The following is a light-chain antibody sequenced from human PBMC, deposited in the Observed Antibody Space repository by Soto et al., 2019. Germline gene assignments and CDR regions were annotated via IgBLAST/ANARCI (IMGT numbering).Light chain of an antibody. CDR1: QGISSY. CDR2: GAS. Sequence: IQLTQSPSSLSASVGDRVTITCRASQGISSYLAWYQQKPGKAPNLLIYGASSLQSGVPSRFSGSGSGTDFTLTISSLQPEDFATYYCQQTYSSRPWTFGRGTKVDIK. J-gene: IGKJ1*01. V-gene: IGKV1-39*01. CDR3: QQTYSSRPWT.